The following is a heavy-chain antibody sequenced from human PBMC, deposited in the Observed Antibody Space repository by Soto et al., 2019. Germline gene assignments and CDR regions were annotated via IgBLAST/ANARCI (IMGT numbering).Heavy chain of an antibody. CDR2: IYHSGST. D-gene: IGHD2-2*01. J-gene: IGHJ6*03. CDR3: ARVINCSSTSCYGGDYYYYMDV. V-gene: IGHV4-4*02. CDR1: SGSISSSNW. Sequence: SETLSLTCAVSSGSISSSNWWSWVRQPPGKGLEWIGEIYHSGSTNYNPSLKSRVTISVDKSKSQFSLKLSSVTAADTAVYYCARVINCSSTSCYGGDYYYYMDVWGKGTTVTVSS.